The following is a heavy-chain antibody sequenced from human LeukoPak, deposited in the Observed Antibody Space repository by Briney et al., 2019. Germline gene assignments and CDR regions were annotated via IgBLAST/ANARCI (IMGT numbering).Heavy chain of an antibody. Sequence: SVKVSCKASGGTFSSYAISWVRQAPGQGLEWMGRIIPILGIANYAQKFQGRVTITADKSTSTAYMELSSLRSEDTAVYYCARGLAILTGSFYYYCGMDVWGQGTTVTVSS. J-gene: IGHJ6*02. V-gene: IGHV1-69*04. D-gene: IGHD3-9*01. CDR3: ARGLAILTGSFYYYCGMDV. CDR2: IIPILGIA. CDR1: GGTFSSYA.